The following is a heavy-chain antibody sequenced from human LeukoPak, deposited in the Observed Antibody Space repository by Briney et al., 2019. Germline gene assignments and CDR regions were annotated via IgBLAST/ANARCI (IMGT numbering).Heavy chain of an antibody. Sequence: GGSLRLSCAASGFTFSSYGMSWVRQAPGKGLEWVSAISDSGYSTYFADSVKGRFTISRDNAENSLYLQMNSLRVEDTAVYYCARAPTVCSSSSCQANYWGQGTLVTVSS. V-gene: IGHV3-23*01. CDR1: GFTFSSYG. CDR2: ISDSGYST. CDR3: ARAPTVCSSSSCQANY. D-gene: IGHD2-2*01. J-gene: IGHJ4*02.